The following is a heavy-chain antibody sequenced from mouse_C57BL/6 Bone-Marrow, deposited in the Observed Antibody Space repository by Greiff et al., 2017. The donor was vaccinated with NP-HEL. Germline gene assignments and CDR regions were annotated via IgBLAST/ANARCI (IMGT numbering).Heavy chain of an antibody. J-gene: IGHJ2*01. CDR3: ARDY. CDR1: GYAFTNYL. V-gene: IGHV1-54*01. CDR2: INPGSGGT. Sequence: VQRVESGAELVRPGTSVKVSCKASGYAFTNYLIEWVKQRPGQGLEWIGVINPGSGGTNYNEKFKGKATLTADKSSSTAYMELRSLTSEDSAVYFCARDYWGQGTTLTVSS.